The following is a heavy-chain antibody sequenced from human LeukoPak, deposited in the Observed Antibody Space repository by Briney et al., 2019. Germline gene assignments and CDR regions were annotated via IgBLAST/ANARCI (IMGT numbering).Heavy chain of an antibody. Sequence: GGSLRLSCAASGFTFSSYGMHWVRQAPGKGLEWVAFIRYDGSNKYYADSVKGRFTISRDNSKNTLYLQMNSLRAEDTAVYYCAKDGSYYCSGGSCHFDYWGQGTLVTVSS. CDR1: GFTFSSYG. CDR2: IRYDGSNK. D-gene: IGHD2-15*01. CDR3: AKDGSYYCSGGSCHFDY. V-gene: IGHV3-30*02. J-gene: IGHJ4*02.